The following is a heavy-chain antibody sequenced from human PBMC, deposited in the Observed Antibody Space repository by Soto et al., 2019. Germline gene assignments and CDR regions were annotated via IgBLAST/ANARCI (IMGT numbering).Heavy chain of an antibody. CDR3: ASPPGYYYDSSGLHRAYFQH. J-gene: IGHJ1*01. D-gene: IGHD3-22*01. Sequence: EVQLLESGGGLVQPGGSLRLSCAASEFTFNNYVMSWVRQAPGKGLEWVSGISGSGGSSGGTTYYADSVEGRFAISTDNSKNTLYLQMNSLGAEDTAVYYCASPPGYYYDSSGLHRAYFQHWGQGTLVTVSS. CDR1: EFTFNNYV. CDR2: ISGSGGSSGGTT. V-gene: IGHV3-23*01.